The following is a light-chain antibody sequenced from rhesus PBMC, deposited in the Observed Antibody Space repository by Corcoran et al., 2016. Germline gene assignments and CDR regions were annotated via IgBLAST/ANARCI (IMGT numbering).Light chain of an antibody. J-gene: IGLJ1*01. CDR2: DLS. V-gene: IGLV2-38*01. Sequence: QSALTQPPSVSKSLGQSVTISCTGTSSDIGSYNGVSWYQQHSGTPPRLLIYDLSKRPSGVSDRFPGSKSGNTASLTISWLKAEDGAAYYCCSYGSGSTYIFGSGTRLTVL. CDR3: CSYGSGSTYI. CDR1: SSDIGSYNG.